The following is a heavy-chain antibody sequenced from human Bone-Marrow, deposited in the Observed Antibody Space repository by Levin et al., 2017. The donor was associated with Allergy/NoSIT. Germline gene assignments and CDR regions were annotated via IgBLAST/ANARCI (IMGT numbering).Heavy chain of an antibody. D-gene: IGHD2-15*01. Sequence: PGGSLRLSCEVSGFTFSVYWMQWVRQIPGKGLMWVSRINSDGSGTDYADSVRGRFTISRDNAKNTLWLQMNSLRADDTAVYYCARVKGAAAIAAYDYWGQGALVTVSS. CDR2: INSDGSGT. J-gene: IGHJ4*02. V-gene: IGHV3-74*01. CDR1: GFTFSVYW. CDR3: ARVKGAAAIAAYDY.